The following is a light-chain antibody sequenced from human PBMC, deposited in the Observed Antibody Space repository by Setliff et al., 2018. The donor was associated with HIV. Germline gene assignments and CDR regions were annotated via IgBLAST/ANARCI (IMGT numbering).Light chain of an antibody. V-gene: IGLV2-14*02. CDR2: EVS. J-gene: IGLJ1*01. CDR3: SSYTSSPTLYV. CDR1: SSDVGSYNL. Sequence: QSVLTQPASVSGSPGQSITISCTATSSDVGSYNLVSWYQQHPGKAPKLMIYEVSKRPSGVSNRFSGSKSDNTAFLTISGLQAEDEADYYCSSYTSSPTLYVFGTGTKVTVL.